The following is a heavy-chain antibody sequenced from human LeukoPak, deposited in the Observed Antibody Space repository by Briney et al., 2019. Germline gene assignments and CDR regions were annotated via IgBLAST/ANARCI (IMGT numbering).Heavy chain of an antibody. CDR1: GFTFDDYA. CDR3: ARDWYGGSGH. Sequence: GGSLRLSCAASGFTFDDYAMHWVRQAPGKGLEWVSGISWNSGSIGYADSVKGRFTISRDNAKNSLYLQMNSLRAEDTAVYYCARDWYGGSGHWGQGTLVTVSS. J-gene: IGHJ4*02. V-gene: IGHV3-9*01. CDR2: ISWNSGSI. D-gene: IGHD4-23*01.